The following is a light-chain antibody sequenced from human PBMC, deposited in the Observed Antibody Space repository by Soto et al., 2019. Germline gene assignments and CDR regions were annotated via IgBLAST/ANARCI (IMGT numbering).Light chain of an antibody. J-gene: IGKJ5*01. CDR2: GAT. V-gene: IGKV1-9*01. CDR3: QQLKSYVT. Sequence: IQLTQSPSSLSASVGDRVNITCRASQGISNYLAWYQQKPGKTPRLLIYGATTLQSGVPSRFSGSGSGTDFALTISSLQPEDFATYYCQQLKSYVTFGQGTRLEI. CDR1: QGISNY.